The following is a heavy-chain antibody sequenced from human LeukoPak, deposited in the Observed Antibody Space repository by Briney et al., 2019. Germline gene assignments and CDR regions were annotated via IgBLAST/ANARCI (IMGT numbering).Heavy chain of an antibody. CDR1: GYTFTSYA. D-gene: IGHD6-19*01. Sequence: ASVKVSCTASGYTFTSYAMNWVRQAPGQGLEWMGWINTNTGNPTYAQGFTGRFVFSLDTSVSTAYLQISSLKAEDTAVYYCARVSTRSGWYSSSFDYWGQGTLVTVSS. CDR2: INTNTGNP. CDR3: ARVSTRSGWYSSSFDY. V-gene: IGHV7-4-1*02. J-gene: IGHJ4*02.